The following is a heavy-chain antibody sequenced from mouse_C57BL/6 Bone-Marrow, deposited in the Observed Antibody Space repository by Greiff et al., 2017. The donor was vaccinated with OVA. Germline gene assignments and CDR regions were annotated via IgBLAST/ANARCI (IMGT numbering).Heavy chain of an antibody. CDR3: ARDGVRDY. Sequence: VQLKESGPGLVKPSQSLSLTCSVTGYSITSGYYWNWIRQFPGNKLEWMGYISYDGSNNYNPSLKNRISITRDTSKNQFFLKLNSVTTEDTATYYCARDGVRDYWGQGTTLTVSS. J-gene: IGHJ2*01. CDR2: ISYDGSN. V-gene: IGHV3-6*01. D-gene: IGHD2-14*01. CDR1: GYSITSGYY.